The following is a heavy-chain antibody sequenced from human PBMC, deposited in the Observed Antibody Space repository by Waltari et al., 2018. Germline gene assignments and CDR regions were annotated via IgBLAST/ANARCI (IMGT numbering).Heavy chain of an antibody. J-gene: IGHJ4*02. D-gene: IGHD1-26*01. CDR2: VHYSGSV. V-gene: IGHV4-39*01. CDR1: GGSISSSGHY. Sequence: QVQLQESGPGLVKPSETLSLTCTVSGGSISSSGHYWAWIRQPPGKGLEWIGNVHYSGSVYHTPSLRSRATISVDKSKNQFSLKLTSVTAADTAVYYCARLKWEELKGFDYWGQGTLVAVSS. CDR3: ARLKWEELKGFDY.